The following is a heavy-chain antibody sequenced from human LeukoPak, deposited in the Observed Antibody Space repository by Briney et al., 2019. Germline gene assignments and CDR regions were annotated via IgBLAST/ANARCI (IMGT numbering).Heavy chain of an antibody. V-gene: IGHV3-23*01. J-gene: IGHJ4*02. CDR2: ISGSGGST. Sequence: GGSLRLSCAASGFTFSSYAMSWVRQAPGKGLEWVSAISGSGGSTYYADSVKGRFTISRDNSKNTLYLQMNSLRAEDTAVYYCAKDPDYYDFWSGYYWDYWGQGTLVTVSS. D-gene: IGHD3-3*01. CDR1: GFTFSSYA. CDR3: AKDPDYYDFWSGYYWDY.